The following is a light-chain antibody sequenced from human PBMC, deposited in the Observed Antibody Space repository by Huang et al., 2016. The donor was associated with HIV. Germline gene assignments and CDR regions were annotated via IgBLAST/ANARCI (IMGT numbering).Light chain of an antibody. Sequence: DIQMTQSPSSLSASVGDRVTITCRASQSISTYLNWYQQKPGKAPKLLIYRSSNLQSGVPSRFSGSGSGTDVTLTISSLQPEDFATYYCQQSYRAPPWTFGQGTRVEIK. V-gene: IGKV1-39*01. J-gene: IGKJ1*01. CDR3: QQSYRAPPWT. CDR1: QSISTY. CDR2: RSS.